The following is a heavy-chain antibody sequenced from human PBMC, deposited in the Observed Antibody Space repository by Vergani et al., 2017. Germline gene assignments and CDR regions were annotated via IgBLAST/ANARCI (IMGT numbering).Heavy chain of an antibody. V-gene: IGHV3-48*01. Sequence: EVQLVESGGGLVQPGGSLRLSCAASGFTFSSYSMNWVRQAPGKGLEWGSYISSSSSTIYYADSVKGRFTISRDNAKNSLYLQMNSLRAEDTAVYYCARENDWWELLRALDYWGQGTLVTVSS. CDR1: GFTFSSYS. CDR3: ARENDWWELLRALDY. CDR2: ISSSSSTI. J-gene: IGHJ4*02. D-gene: IGHD1-26*01.